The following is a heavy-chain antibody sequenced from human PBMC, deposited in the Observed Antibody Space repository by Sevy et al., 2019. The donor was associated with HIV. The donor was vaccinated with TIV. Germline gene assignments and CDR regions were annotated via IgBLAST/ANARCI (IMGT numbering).Heavy chain of an antibody. CDR1: GFTFSSYE. CDR3: ARDGDYYDSSGYYYVLAFDI. Sequence: GGSLRLSCAASGFTFSSYEMNWVRQAPGKGLEWVSYISSSGSTIYYADSVKGRFTISRDNAKNSRYLQMNSLRAEDTAVNYGARDGDYYDSSGYYYVLAFDIWGQGTMVTVSS. D-gene: IGHD3-22*01. V-gene: IGHV3-48*03. CDR2: ISSSGSTI. J-gene: IGHJ3*02.